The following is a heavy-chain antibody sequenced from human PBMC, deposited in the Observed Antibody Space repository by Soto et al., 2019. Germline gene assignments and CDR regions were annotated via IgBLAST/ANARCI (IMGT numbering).Heavy chain of an antibody. V-gene: IGHV4-59*08. J-gene: IGHJ3*02. D-gene: IGHD4-17*01. Sequence: QVQLQESGPGLVKPSETLSLTCTVSGGSISSYYWSWIRQPPGKGLEWIGYIYYSGSTNYNPSLKSRVTISVDTSKNQFSLKLSSVTAADTAVYYCARRGDDYGDYGAFDIWGQGTMVTVSS. CDR3: ARRGDDYGDYGAFDI. CDR2: IYYSGST. CDR1: GGSISSYY.